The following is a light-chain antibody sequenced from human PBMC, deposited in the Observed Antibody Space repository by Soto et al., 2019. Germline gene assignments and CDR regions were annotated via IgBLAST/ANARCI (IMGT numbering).Light chain of an antibody. CDR2: GAS. CDR1: QSVSNAY. V-gene: IGKV3-20*01. Sequence: EIVLTQSPGTLSLSPGERATLSCRASQSVSNAYLAWYQQKPGQAPRLLISGASRRATGIPDRFSGSGSGTDFTLTISRLEPEDLAVYYCQQYGGSPMYTFGQGTKLEI. CDR3: QQYGGSPMYT. J-gene: IGKJ2*01.